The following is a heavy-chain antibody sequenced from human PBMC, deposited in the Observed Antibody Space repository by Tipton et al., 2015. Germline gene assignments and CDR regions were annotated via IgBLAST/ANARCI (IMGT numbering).Heavy chain of an antibody. CDR3: ARDPRIAVAYPSWFDP. CDR2: ISNDGSNK. J-gene: IGHJ5*02. V-gene: IGHV3-30*03. D-gene: IGHD6-19*01. Sequence: SLRLSCAASAIAFSNWGMHWVRQAPGKGLEWVAFISNDGSNKYHADSVKGRFTISRDNSKNTLYLQMNSLRDEDTAVYYCARDPRIAVAYPSWFDPWGQGTLVTVSS. CDR1: AIAFSNWG.